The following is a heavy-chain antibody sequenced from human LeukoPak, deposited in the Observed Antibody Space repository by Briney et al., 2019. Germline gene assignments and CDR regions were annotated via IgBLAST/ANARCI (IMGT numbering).Heavy chain of an antibody. CDR1: GYTFTSYD. D-gene: IGHD2-15*01. V-gene: IGHV1-8*03. Sequence: ASVKVSCKASGYTFTSYDINWVRQATGQGLEWMGWMNPNSGNTGYAQKFQGRVTITRNTSISTACMELSSLRSEDTAVYYCARGLKDCSGGSCYSGWFDPWGQGTLVTVSS. CDR2: MNPNSGNT. J-gene: IGHJ5*02. CDR3: ARGLKDCSGGSCYSGWFDP.